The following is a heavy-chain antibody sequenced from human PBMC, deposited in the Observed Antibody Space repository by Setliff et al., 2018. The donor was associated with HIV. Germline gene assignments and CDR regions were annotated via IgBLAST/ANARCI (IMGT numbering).Heavy chain of an antibody. CDR2: IYHSGST. V-gene: IGHV4-38-2*02. CDR3: ARDSPYCSSTSCYYWFDP. D-gene: IGHD2-2*01. J-gene: IGHJ5*02. CDR1: SYSTSSGYY. Sequence: SETLSLTCAVSSYSTSSGYYWGWIRQPPGKGLEWIGSIYHSGSTYYNPSLKSRVTISVDTSKNQFSLKLSSVTAADTAVYYCARDSPYCSSTSCYYWFDPWGQGTLVTVSS.